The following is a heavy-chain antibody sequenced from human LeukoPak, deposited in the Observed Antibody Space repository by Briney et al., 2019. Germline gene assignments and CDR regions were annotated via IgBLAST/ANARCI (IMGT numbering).Heavy chain of an antibody. CDR3: ARDPGGYYDSSGNWYFDL. CDR1: GGTFSSYA. J-gene: IGHJ2*01. Sequence: SVKVSCKASGGTFSSYAISWVRQAPGQGLEWMGGIIPIFGTANYAQKFQGRVTITADESTSTAYMELSSLRSEDTAVYYCARDPGGYYDSSGNWYFDLWGRGTLVTVSS. CDR2: IIPIFGTA. D-gene: IGHD3-22*01. V-gene: IGHV1-69*13.